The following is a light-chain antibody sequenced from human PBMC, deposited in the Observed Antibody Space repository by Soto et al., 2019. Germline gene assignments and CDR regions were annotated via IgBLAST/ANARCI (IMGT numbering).Light chain of an antibody. CDR2: DAS. CDR3: QQYGASST. V-gene: IGKV3-11*01. CDR1: QSFRGL. Sequence: VVLTQSPATLSLSPGARAPLSCRASQSFRGLLAWYQQKPGQAPRLLIYDASNRAAGIPARFSGSGSGTDFTLTISSLEPEDFAVYYCQQYGASSTFGQGTKVDIK. J-gene: IGKJ1*01.